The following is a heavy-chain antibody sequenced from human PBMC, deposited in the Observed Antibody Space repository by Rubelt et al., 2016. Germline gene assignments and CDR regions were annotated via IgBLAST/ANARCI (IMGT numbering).Heavy chain of an antibody. CDR1: GGSFSGSY. J-gene: IGHJ6*02. Sequence: QVQIQQWGAGLLKPSETLSLTCAVYGGSFSGSYWSWIRQPPGKGLEWIGEINHSGITNYNPSLTGRVTLAIDASKKQFSLKLSSVTAADTAVYYYARMAVAGTFYGLDVWGQGTTVTVSS. CDR3: ARMAVAGTFYGLDV. V-gene: IGHV4-34*01. CDR2: INHSGIT. D-gene: IGHD6-13*01.